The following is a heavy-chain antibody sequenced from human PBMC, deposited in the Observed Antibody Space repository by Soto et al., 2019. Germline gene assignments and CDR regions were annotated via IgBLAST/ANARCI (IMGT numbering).Heavy chain of an antibody. Sequence: GGSLRLSCAASGFTFSSYAMSWVRQAPGKGLEWVSAISGSGCSTYYADSVKGRFTISRDNSKNTLYLQMNSLRAEDTDVDYSRVVCRVAQDSSGSFDYWGQGTLVTVSS. D-gene: IGHD3-22*01. J-gene: IGHJ4*02. CDR2: ISGSGCST. CDR1: GFTFSSYA. CDR3: RVVCRVAQDSSGSFDY. V-gene: IGHV3-23*01.